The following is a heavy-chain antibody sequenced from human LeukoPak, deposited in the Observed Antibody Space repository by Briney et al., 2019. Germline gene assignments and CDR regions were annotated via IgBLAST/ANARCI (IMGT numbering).Heavy chain of an antibody. CDR2: IYHSGST. Sequence: SETLSLTCAVSGGSISSGGYSWSWIRQPPGKGLEWIGYIYHSGSTYYNPSLKSRVTISVDRSKNQFSLKLSSVTAADTDVYYCARLIPNDYYDSSGYPLEAFDIWGQGTMVTVSS. D-gene: IGHD3-22*01. J-gene: IGHJ3*02. V-gene: IGHV4-30-2*01. CDR1: GGSISSGGYS. CDR3: ARLIPNDYYDSSGYPLEAFDI.